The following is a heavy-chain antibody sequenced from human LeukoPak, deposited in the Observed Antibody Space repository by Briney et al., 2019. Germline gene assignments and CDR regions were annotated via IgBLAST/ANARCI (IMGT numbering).Heavy chain of an antibody. CDR2: IYYSGST. CDR1: GGSISSSSYY. CDR3: ARQDPYFDY. Sequence: SETLSLTCTVSGGSISSSSYYWGWIRQPPGKGLKWIGSIYYSGSTYYNPSLKSRVTISVDTSKNQFSLKLSSVTAADTAVYYCARQDPYFDYWGQGTLVTVSS. J-gene: IGHJ4*02. V-gene: IGHV4-39*01.